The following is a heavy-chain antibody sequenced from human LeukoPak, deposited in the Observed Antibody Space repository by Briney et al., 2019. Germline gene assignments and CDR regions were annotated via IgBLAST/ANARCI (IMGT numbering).Heavy chain of an antibody. CDR1: GGSMSSYY. Sequence: SGTLSLTCTVSGGSMSSYYWTWIRQPPGKGLEWVGYIYYSGTTKYNRSLKSRVTISLDTSKNQFSLELSSVTAADTAVYYCARAPYSSTWYLRYFDFWGEGTLVTV. CDR3: ARAPYSSTWYLRYFDF. J-gene: IGHJ4*02. D-gene: IGHD6-13*01. CDR2: IYYSGTT. V-gene: IGHV4-59*01.